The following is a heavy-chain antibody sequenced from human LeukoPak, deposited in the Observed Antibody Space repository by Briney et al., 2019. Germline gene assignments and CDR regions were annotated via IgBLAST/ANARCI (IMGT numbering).Heavy chain of an antibody. CDR3: ARDRNFGGPYNSIDY. CDR2: TYYRSKWY. D-gene: IGHD2/OR15-2a*01. CDR1: GDSVSSNSAA. J-gene: IGHJ4*02. Sequence: SQTLSLTCAISGDSVSSNSAAWNWIRQSPSRGLEWLGRTYYRSKWYNAVSVKSRITINPDTSKNQVSLQLYSVTPEDTAVYYCARDRNFGGPYNSIDYWGQGTLVTVSS. V-gene: IGHV6-1*01.